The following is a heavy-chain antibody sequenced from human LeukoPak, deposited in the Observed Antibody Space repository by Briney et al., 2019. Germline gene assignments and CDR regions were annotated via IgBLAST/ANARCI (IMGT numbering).Heavy chain of an antibody. J-gene: IGHJ4*02. CDR1: GGSITTTTYF. CDR3: ARLHSASGPFDY. D-gene: IGHD3-10*01. V-gene: IGHV4-39*01. Sequence: PSETLSLTCTVSGGSITTTTYFWGWIRQPPGKGLEWIGTIYYSGSTYYNASLRGRVTISVDTSNNQFSLKLSSVTAADTAVYYCARLHSASGPFDYWGQGILVTVSS. CDR2: IYYSGST.